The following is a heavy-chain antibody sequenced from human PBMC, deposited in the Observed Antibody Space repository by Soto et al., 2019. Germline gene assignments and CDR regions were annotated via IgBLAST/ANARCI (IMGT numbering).Heavy chain of an antibody. D-gene: IGHD3-22*01. J-gene: IGHJ5*02. CDR1: GFTFRSYA. CDR2: ISYDGSRK. CDR3: ARVRIWGYYFPLDH. V-gene: IGHV3-30-3*01. Sequence: QVQLVESGGGVVQPGMSLRLSCAASGFTFRSYAMHWVRQAPGKGLEWVALISYDGSRKNYADSVKGRFTISRDDSKNTLFLQMISLRAEDTAVYYCARVRIWGYYFPLDHWGQGSLVTVSS.